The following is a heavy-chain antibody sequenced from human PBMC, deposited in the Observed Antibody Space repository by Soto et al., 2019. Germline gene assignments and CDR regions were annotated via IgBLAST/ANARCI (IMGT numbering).Heavy chain of an antibody. V-gene: IGHV2-5*01. CDR3: ARLLSADSFSYDL. CDR1: GFSHSTSGVA. D-gene: IGHD2-21*02. CDR2: IYWNDDK. J-gene: IGHJ5*02. Sequence: QITLKESGPTLVKPTQTLTLTCTLSGFSHSTSGVAVGWIRQPPGQALEWLGHIYWNDDKYYSISLKSRLSLSKDTSKNQVVLTMTNVDPLDTGTYYCARLLSADSFSYDLWGQGTLVTVSS.